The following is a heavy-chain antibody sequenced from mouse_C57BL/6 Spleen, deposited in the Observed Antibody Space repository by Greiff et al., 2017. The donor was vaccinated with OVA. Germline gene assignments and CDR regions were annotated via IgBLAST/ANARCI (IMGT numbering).Heavy chain of an antibody. J-gene: IGHJ2*01. V-gene: IGHV1-53*01. CDR1: GYTFTSYW. CDR2: INPSNGGT. CDR3: ASPGTTVVAFDY. Sequence: VQLQQPGTELVKPGASVKLSCKASGYTFTSYWMHWVKQRPGQGLEWIGNINPSNGGTNYNEKFKSKATLTVDKSSSTTYMQLSSLTSEDSAVYYCASPGTTVVAFDYWGQGTTLTVSS. D-gene: IGHD1-1*01.